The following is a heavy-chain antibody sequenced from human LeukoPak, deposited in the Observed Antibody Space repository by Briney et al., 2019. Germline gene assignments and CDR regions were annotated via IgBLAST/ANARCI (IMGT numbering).Heavy chain of an antibody. CDR2: ISYDGSNK. J-gene: IGHJ4*02. CDR1: GFTFSSYA. CDR3: ARGRDGYNFVDYFDY. D-gene: IGHD5-24*01. V-gene: IGHV3-30*04. Sequence: PGGSLRLSCAASGFTFSSYAMHWVRQAPGKGLEWVAVISYDGSNKYYADSVKGRFTISRDNSKNTLYLQMNSLRAEDTAVYYCARGRDGYNFVDYFDYWGQGTLVTVSS.